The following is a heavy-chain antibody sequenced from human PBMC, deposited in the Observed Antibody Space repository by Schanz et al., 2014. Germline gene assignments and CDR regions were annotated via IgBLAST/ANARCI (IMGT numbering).Heavy chain of an antibody. CDR1: GGSVSSGGDY. D-gene: IGHD4-17*01. J-gene: IGHJ3*02. V-gene: IGHV4-31*03. CDR3: ARDRGHGDLPGDI. Sequence: QVQLQESGPGLVKPSQTLSLTCTVSGGSVSSGGDYWSWIRQHPGKGLEWIGFISYSGSTYYNPSLKRRATTSVDASKNQFSLNLSSATAADTAVYYCARDRGHGDLPGDIWGQGTMVTVSS. CDR2: ISYSGST.